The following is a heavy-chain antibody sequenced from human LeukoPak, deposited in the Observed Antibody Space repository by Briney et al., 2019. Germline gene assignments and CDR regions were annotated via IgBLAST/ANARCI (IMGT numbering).Heavy chain of an antibody. CDR3: ARVDTAMVILGAFDI. D-gene: IGHD5-18*01. CDR2: IYYSGST. Sequence: SETLSLTCTVSGGSISSYYWSWIRQPPGKGLEWIGYIYYSGSTNYNPSLKSRVTISVDTSKNQFSLKLSSVTAADTAVYYCARVDTAMVILGAFDIWGQGTMVTVSS. J-gene: IGHJ3*02. CDR1: GGSISSYY. V-gene: IGHV4-59*01.